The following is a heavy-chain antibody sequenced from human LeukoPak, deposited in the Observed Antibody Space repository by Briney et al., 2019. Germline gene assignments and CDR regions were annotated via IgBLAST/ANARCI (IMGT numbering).Heavy chain of an antibody. J-gene: IGHJ4*02. CDR3: ATQIQLWVLDY. Sequence: QAGGSLRLSCAASGFTVSSNYMSWVRQAPGKGLEWVSAISGSGGSTYYADSVKGRFTISRDNSKNTLYLQMNSLRAEDTAVYYCATQIQLWVLDYWGQGTLVTVSS. V-gene: IGHV3-23*01. CDR2: ISGSGGST. CDR1: GFTVSSNY. D-gene: IGHD5-18*01.